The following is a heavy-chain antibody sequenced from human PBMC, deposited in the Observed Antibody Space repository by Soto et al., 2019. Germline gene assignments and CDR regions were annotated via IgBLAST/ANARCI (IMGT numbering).Heavy chain of an antibody. CDR3: AREIFAAAYAPTSAFDL. CDR1: GFTVSSKY. J-gene: IGHJ4*02. D-gene: IGHD2-2*01. CDR2: IQSGGTT. Sequence: GGSLRLSCVASGFTVSSKYMTWVHQAPGKGLEWVSLIQSGGTTYYADSVKGRFTISRDTSENTLHLQMDSLRVEDTAVYYCAREIFAAAYAPTSAFDLWGQGTLVTVSS. V-gene: IGHV3-66*01.